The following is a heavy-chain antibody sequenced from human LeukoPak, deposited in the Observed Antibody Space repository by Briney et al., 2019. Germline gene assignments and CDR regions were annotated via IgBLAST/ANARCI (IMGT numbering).Heavy chain of an antibody. CDR2: ISGSGNAK. J-gene: IGHJ4*02. CDR1: GFSFSSYS. D-gene: IGHD2/OR15-2a*01. CDR3: ARDYVYAFDY. Sequence: PGGSLRLSCAASGFSFSSYSMNWVRQAPGKRLEWVSYISGSGNAKHYTDSVKGRYTISRDNAKNALYLQINSLRAEDTAVYFCARDYVYAFDYWGQGTLVTVSS. V-gene: IGHV3-48*01.